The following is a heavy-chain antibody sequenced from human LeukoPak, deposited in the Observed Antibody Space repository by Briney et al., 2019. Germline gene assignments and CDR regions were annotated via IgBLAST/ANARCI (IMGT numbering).Heavy chain of an antibody. D-gene: IGHD3-10*01. CDR3: ARGLGYSGSGSYFCY. V-gene: IGHV1-18*01. J-gene: IGHJ4*02. CDR2: ISAYNGNT. Sequence: AAVTVSRKASGYTFTSYGISWVRQAPGQGLEWMGWISAYNGNTNYAQTLQSRVTMTTDTSTSTAYMELRSLRSDDTAVYYCARGLGYSGSGSYFCYWGRGTPVTLS. CDR1: GYTFTSYG.